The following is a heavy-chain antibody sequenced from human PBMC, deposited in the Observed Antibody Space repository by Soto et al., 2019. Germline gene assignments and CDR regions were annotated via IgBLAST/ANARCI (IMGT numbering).Heavy chain of an antibody. Sequence: KTSETLSLTCTVSGGSISSSSYYWGWIRQPPGKGLEWSGSIYYSESTYYNPSLKSRVTISVDTSKNQFSLKLSSVTAADTAVYYCARQKEDPHSGIDVWGQGTTVTVSS. J-gene: IGHJ6*02. CDR2: IYYSEST. V-gene: IGHV4-39*01. CDR3: ARQKEDPHSGIDV. CDR1: GGSISSSSYY.